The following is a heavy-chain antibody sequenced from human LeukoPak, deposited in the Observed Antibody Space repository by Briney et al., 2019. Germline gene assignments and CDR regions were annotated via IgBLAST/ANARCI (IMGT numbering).Heavy chain of an antibody. Sequence: PGGCLRLSCAASGYTFSSYAMSWDRQAPGKGLEWVSAISGSGGSTYYADSVKGRFTISRDNSKNTLYLQMNSLRAEDTAVYYCAKDRGDIVVVPAALRPWGQGTMVTVSS. CDR1: GYTFSSYA. V-gene: IGHV3-23*01. CDR3: AKDRGDIVVVPAALRP. J-gene: IGHJ3*01. D-gene: IGHD2-2*01. CDR2: ISGSGGST.